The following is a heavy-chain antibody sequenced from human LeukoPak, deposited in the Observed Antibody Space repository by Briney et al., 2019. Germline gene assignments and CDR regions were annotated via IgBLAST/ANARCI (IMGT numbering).Heavy chain of an antibody. CDR1: GGSIGSNY. CDR3: AKYGNIGWVIDN. D-gene: IGHD6-19*01. V-gene: IGHV4-59*08. CDR2: IYYTGGT. Sequence: KPSETLSLICTVSGGSIGSNYWTWIRQPPGKGLEYIGYIYYTGGTNYNPSLKSRVNISVDTSKNQFSLKLSSVTAADTAVYFCAKYGNIGWVIDNWGQGTLVTVSS. J-gene: IGHJ4*02.